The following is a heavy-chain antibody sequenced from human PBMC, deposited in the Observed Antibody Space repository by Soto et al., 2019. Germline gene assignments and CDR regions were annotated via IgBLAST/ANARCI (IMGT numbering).Heavy chain of an antibody. V-gene: IGHV2-5*01. CDR3: VQRGGDSGPIGDY. Sequence: SGPKAGEPTQTLTLTCTFSGFSLSTNGMGVGWIRQPPGKALEWLSLIYWHNDKRYSPSLKNRLTVTKDDSKNQVVLTMTDMDPVDTATYYFVQRGGDSGPIGDYWGPGILVPVSS. CDR2: IYWHNDK. J-gene: IGHJ4*02. CDR1: GFSLSTNGMG. D-gene: IGHD3-10*01.